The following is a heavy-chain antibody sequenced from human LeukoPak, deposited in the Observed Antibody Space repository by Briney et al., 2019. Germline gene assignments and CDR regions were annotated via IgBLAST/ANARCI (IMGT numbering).Heavy chain of an antibody. CDR2: VSYDETYK. V-gene: IGHV3-30*18. J-gene: IGHJ4*02. CDR1: GFTFSSYG. D-gene: IGHD6-13*01. CDR3: AKGATEQLVRTNFGY. Sequence: PGGSLRLSCAASGFTFSSYGMHWVRQAPGKGLEWVAVVSYDETYKYYGDSVKGRFTISRDNSKNTLSLQMNSLRAEDTAVYHCAKGATEQLVRTNFGYWGQGTLVTVSS.